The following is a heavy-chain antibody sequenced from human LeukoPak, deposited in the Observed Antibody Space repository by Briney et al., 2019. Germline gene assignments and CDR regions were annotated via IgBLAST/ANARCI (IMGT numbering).Heavy chain of an antibody. D-gene: IGHD2-21*01. Sequence: ASVKVSCKASGGTFSSYAISWVRQAPGQGLEWMGWISAYNGNTNYAQKLQGRVTMTTDTSTSTAYMELRSLRSDDTAVYYCATLYCGGDCYRPYSNAFDIWGQGTMVTVSS. J-gene: IGHJ3*02. CDR1: GGTFSSYA. CDR3: ATLYCGGDCYRPYSNAFDI. V-gene: IGHV1-18*01. CDR2: ISAYNGNT.